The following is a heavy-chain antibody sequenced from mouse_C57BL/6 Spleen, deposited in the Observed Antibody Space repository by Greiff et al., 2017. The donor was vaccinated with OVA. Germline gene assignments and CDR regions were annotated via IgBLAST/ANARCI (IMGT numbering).Heavy chain of an antibody. CDR1: GYAFSSSW. J-gene: IGHJ4*01. CDR3: AKPLRSYYAMYY. Sequence: VQLQQSGPELVKPGASVKISCKASGYAFSSSWMNWVKQRPGKGLEWIGRIYPGDGDTNYNGKFKGKATLTADKSSSTAYMQLSSLTSEDSAVYFCAKPLRSYYAMYYWGQGTSVTVSS. D-gene: IGHD1-1*01. CDR2: IYPGDGDT. V-gene: IGHV1-82*01.